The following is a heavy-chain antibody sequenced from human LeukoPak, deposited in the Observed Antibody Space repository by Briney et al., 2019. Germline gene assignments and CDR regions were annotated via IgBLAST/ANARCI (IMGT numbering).Heavy chain of an antibody. Sequence: PGGSMRLSCAASGFTFSRYSMNWVRQAPGKGLEWVSSISSSSSYIYYADSGKGRFTISRDNAKNSLYLQMNSLRAEDTAVYYCARGFSSLFDYWGQGTLVTVSS. D-gene: IGHD6-13*01. CDR3: ARGFSSLFDY. CDR1: GFTFSRYS. V-gene: IGHV3-21*01. J-gene: IGHJ4*02. CDR2: ISSSSSYI.